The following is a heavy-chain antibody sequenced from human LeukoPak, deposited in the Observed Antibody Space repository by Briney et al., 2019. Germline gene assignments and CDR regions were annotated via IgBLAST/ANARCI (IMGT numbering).Heavy chain of an antibody. J-gene: IGHJ3*02. V-gene: IGHV4-59*01. Sequence: SEALSLTCTVSGGSISSYYWSWIRQPPGKGLEWIGYIYYSGSTSYNPSLKSRVTISVDTSKKQFSLKLSSVTAADTAFYYCARYIVSYPHDAFDIWGQGTMVTVSS. CDR2: IYYSGST. CDR3: ARYIVSYPHDAFDI. D-gene: IGHD1-26*01. CDR1: GGSISSYY.